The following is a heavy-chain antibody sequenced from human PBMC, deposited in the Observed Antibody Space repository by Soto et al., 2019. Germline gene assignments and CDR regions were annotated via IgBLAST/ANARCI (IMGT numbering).Heavy chain of an antibody. CDR3: ARGFDGSGSYSPAPIDY. V-gene: IGHV1-18*01. J-gene: IGHJ4*02. D-gene: IGHD3-10*01. Sequence: ASVKVSCKASGYTFTSYGISWVRQAPGQGLEWMGWISAYNGNTNYAQKLQGRVTMTTDTSTSTAYMELRSLRSDDTAVYYCARGFDGSGSYSPAPIDYWGQGTLVTVSS. CDR1: GYTFTSYG. CDR2: ISAYNGNT.